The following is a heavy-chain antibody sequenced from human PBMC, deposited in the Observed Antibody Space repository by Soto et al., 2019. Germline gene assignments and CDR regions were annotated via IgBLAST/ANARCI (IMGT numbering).Heavy chain of an antibody. D-gene: IGHD2-21*01. CDR2: IDSAGSAT. CDR1: GFTFSSFW. J-gene: IGHJ1*01. CDR3: LRVLGIAVTKYF. Sequence: GGSLRLSCSASGFTFSSFWMHWVLQAPWKGPVWVSVIDSAGSATSYADSVKGRFTVSRDNSKNTLDLQMNSLRADDTAVYYFLRVLGIAVTKYF. V-gene: IGHV3-74*01.